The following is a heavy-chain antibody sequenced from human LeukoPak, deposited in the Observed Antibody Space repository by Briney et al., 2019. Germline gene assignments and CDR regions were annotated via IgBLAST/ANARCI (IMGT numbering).Heavy chain of an antibody. CDR1: GFTFSSYS. Sequence: GGSLRLSCAASGFTFSSYSMNWVRQAPGKGLEWVSYISSSSSTIYYADSVKGRFTISRDNAKNSLYLQMNSLRAEDTAVYYCARDRGAYCSGGSCYADYWGQGTLVTVSS. CDR2: ISSSSSTI. D-gene: IGHD2-15*01. CDR3: ARDRGAYCSGGSCYADY. V-gene: IGHV3-48*01. J-gene: IGHJ4*02.